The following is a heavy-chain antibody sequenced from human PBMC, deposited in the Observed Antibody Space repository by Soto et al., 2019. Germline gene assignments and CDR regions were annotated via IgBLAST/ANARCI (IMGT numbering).Heavy chain of an antibody. J-gene: IGHJ5*02. CDR3: ARLGYGGKSRWFDT. V-gene: IGHV4-59*08. D-gene: IGHD2-15*01. CDR1: NGSISPYY. Sequence: SETLSLTCTVSNGSISPYYWSWIRQSPGKGLEWIGYIYYAGSFTYNPSLKSRVTISLNTSKNEFSLRLSSVTAADTAVYYCARLGYGGKSRWFDTWGQENLVTISS. CDR2: IYYAGSF.